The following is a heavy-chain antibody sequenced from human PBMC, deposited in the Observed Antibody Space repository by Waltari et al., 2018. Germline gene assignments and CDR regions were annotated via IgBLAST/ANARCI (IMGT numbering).Heavy chain of an antibody. CDR2: IYTSWXT. V-gene: IGHV4-61*02. CDR1: GGSXSSGFXY. Sequence: QVQLRESGXGLVKPSQTLXLTCSXSGGSXSSGFXYWSWIRQPDGKGLEWIGRIYTSWXTNDKSSLXRRAXISXDTSXXQXSLKLSSVXXADTXVYYCARGGXXRNWFDPXGQGILVTVXS. J-gene: IGHJ5*02. D-gene: IGHD3-16*01. CDR3: ARGGXXRNWFDP.